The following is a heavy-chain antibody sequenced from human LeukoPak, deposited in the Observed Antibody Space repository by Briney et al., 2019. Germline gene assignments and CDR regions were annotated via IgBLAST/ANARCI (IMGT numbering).Heavy chain of an antibody. D-gene: IGHD5-24*01. J-gene: IGHJ4*02. V-gene: IGHV1-2*06. Sequence: ASVKVSCKASGYTFTGYYMHWVRQAPGQGLEWMGRINPNSGGTNYAQKFQGRVTMTRDTSISTAYMELSRLRSDDTAVYYCPRDRWPSGSTHLDYWGQGTLVTVSS. CDR2: INPNSGGT. CDR1: GYTFTGYY. CDR3: PRDRWPSGSTHLDY.